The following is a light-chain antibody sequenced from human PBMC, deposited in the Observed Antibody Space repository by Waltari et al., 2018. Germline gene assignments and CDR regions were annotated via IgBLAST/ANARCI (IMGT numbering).Light chain of an antibody. CDR2: PAS. CDR1: HDISSH. V-gene: IGKV1-9*01. J-gene: IGKJ3*01. Sequence: IQLTQSPSSLSASVGDRVTISCRASHDISSHLAWYQQKPGKAPTPLIHPASTLESGVPSRFSGSGSGTEFTLTITSLQPEDFATYFCQDLHDYPVFGPGTKVDIK. CDR3: QDLHDYPV.